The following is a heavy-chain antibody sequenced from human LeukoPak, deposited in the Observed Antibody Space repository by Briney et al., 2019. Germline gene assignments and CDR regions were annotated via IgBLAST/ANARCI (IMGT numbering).Heavy chain of an antibody. D-gene: IGHD1-14*01. CDR2: ITSSSSYI. Sequence: PGGSLRLSCAVSAFTFSTYSMTWVRQAPGKGLECVSSITSSSSYIYYADSVRGRFTISRDNDKNSLYLQMNSLRAEDTAVYYCARVTPEADTGNFYYYHMDVWGKGTTVTVSS. J-gene: IGHJ6*03. CDR3: ARVTPEADTGNFYYYHMDV. CDR1: AFTFSTYS. V-gene: IGHV3-21*01.